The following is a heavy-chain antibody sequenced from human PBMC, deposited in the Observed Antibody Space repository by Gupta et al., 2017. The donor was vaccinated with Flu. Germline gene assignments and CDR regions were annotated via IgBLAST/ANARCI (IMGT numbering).Heavy chain of an antibody. D-gene: IGHD6-6*01. J-gene: IGHJ4*02. Sequence: QVQLQESGPGLVKPSQTLSLTCTVSGGSISNGNYYWSWIRRPAGKGLEWIGRSDISASITYNPSLKSRATISVDTSKNQFSLKLISVTAADTAGYYCTRDRVGYSSSYYFDAGGQGILVTVS. CDR2: SDISASI. V-gene: IGHV4-61*02. CDR1: GGSISNGNYY. CDR3: TRDRVGYSSSYYFDA.